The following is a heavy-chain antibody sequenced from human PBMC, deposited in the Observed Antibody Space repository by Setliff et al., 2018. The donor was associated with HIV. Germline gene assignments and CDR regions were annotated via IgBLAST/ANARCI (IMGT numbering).Heavy chain of an antibody. CDR1: GGTFSSYA. J-gene: IGHJ3*02. CDR3: AREPRGSSSWHHNDAFDI. D-gene: IGHD6-13*01. CDR2: IIPILGIA. V-gene: IGHV1-69*10. Sequence: GASVKVSFKASGGTFSSYAISWARQAPGQGLEWMGGIIPILGIANYAQKFQGRVTITADKSTSTAYMELSSLRSEDTAVYYCAREPRGSSSWHHNDAFDIWGQGTMVTVSS.